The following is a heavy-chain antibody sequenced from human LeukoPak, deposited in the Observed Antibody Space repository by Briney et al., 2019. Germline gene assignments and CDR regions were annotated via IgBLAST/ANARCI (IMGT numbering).Heavy chain of an antibody. CDR3: ARDKIEGPTKLDY. D-gene: IGHD1-1*01. V-gene: IGHV3-7*01. Sequence: GSLRLSCAASRFTFSSYWMSWVRQSPGKGLEWLANIKQDESEKYYVDSLKGRFTISRAKDKNSMYLQMNSLRAEDTAVYYCARDKIEGPTKLDYWGQGILVTVSS. J-gene: IGHJ4*02. CDR2: IKQDESEK. CDR1: RFTFSSYW.